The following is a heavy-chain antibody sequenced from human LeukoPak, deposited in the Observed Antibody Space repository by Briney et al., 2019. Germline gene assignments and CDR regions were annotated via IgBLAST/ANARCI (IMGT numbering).Heavy chain of an antibody. Sequence: GGSLRLSCAASGFTFSSYAMSWVRQAPGKGLGWVSAVSGSGGSTYYADSVKGWFSISRDNPKNTLYLQMNSLRAEDTAVYYCAKDAAELLWFGESTTDYWGQGTLVTVSS. D-gene: IGHD3-10*01. CDR2: VSGSGGST. V-gene: IGHV3-23*01. J-gene: IGHJ4*02. CDR1: GFTFSSYA. CDR3: AKDAAELLWFGESTTDY.